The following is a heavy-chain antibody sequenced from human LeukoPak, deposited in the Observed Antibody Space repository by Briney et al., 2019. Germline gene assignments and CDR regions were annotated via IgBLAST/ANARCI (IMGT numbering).Heavy chain of an antibody. J-gene: IGHJ4*02. CDR2: INSDGSST. Sequence: GGSLRLSCAASGFTFSSYWMHWVRQAPGKGLVWVSHINSDGSSTSYADSVKGRFTISRDNAKNTLYLQMNSLRAEDTAVYYCARGSQLLTFDYWGQGSLVTVSS. CDR3: ARGSQLLTFDY. D-gene: IGHD2-2*01. V-gene: IGHV3-74*01. CDR1: GFTFSSYW.